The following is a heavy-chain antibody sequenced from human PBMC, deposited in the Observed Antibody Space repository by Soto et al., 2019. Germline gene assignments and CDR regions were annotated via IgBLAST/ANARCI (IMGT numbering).Heavy chain of an antibody. D-gene: IGHD5-18*01. Sequence: SETLSRTCTVSGDSFRMNSYYWGLFRQPPGKGLECIGAFYYGGNTYYNPSLKSRVTISVETSKNQFSLRVRSVTAADTAVYFCARGYSFGYVDYWGQGTLVTVS. V-gene: IGHV4-39*01. CDR3: ARGYSFGYVDY. J-gene: IGHJ4*02. CDR2: FYYGGNT. CDR1: GDSFRMNSYY.